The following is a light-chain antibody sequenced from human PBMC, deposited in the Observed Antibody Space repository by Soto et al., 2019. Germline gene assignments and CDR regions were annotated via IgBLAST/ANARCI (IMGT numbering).Light chain of an antibody. V-gene: IGKV1-5*01. CDR2: HVS. CDR3: QQYENYWT. CDR1: QTINNW. J-gene: IGKJ1*01. Sequence: DIQMTQSPSTLSASVGDRVTIACRASQTINNWLAWYQQKPGKAPKLLIYHVSTLESGVPSRFSGSGSGTEFTLTISNLQPDDFATYYCQQYENYWTFGQGTKVDIK.